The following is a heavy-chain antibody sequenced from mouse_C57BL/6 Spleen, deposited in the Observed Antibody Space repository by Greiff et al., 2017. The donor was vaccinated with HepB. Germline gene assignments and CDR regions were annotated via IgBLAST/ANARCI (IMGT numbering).Heavy chain of an antibody. CDR1: GYTFTDYN. CDR3: ARGVDYGSSFPFAY. Sequence: EVKLVESGPELVKPGASVKIPCKASGYTFTDYNMDWVKQSHGKSLEWIGDINPNNGGTIYNQKFKGKATLTVDKSSSTAYMELRSLTSEDTAVYYCARGVDYGSSFPFAYWGQGTLVTVSA. J-gene: IGHJ3*01. V-gene: IGHV1-18*01. CDR2: INPNNGGT. D-gene: IGHD1-1*01.